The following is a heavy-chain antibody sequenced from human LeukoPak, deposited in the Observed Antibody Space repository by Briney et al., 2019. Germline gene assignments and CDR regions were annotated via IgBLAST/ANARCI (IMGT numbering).Heavy chain of an antibody. V-gene: IGHV3-64*01. CDR3: ARDGPYYYDSSGYYAFDI. J-gene: IGHJ3*02. CDR1: GFTFSSYA. CDR2: ISSNGGST. D-gene: IGHD3-22*01. Sequence: GGSLRLSCAASGFTFSSYAMHWVRQAPGKGLEYVSAISSNGGSTYYANSVKGRFTISRDNTKNTLYLQMGSLRAEDMAVYYCARDGPYYYDSSGYYAFDIWGQGTMVTVSS.